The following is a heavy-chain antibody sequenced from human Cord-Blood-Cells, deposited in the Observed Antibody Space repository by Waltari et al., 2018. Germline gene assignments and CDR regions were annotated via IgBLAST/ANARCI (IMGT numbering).Heavy chain of an antibody. CDR2: ISYDGSNK. CDR1: GFTFSSYG. J-gene: IGHJ2*01. V-gene: IGHV3-30*18. CDR3: AKDKNLTFDL. Sequence: QVQLVESGGGVVQPGRSLRLSCAASGFTFSSYGMHWVRQAPGKGLEWVAVISYDGSNKYYADSVKGRFTISRDNSKNTLYLQMNSLRAEDTAVYYCAKDKNLTFDLWGRGTLVTVSS.